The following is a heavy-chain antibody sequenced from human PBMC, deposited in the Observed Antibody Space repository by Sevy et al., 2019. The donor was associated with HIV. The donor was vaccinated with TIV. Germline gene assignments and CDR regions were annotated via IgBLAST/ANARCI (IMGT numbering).Heavy chain of an antibody. D-gene: IGHD6-19*01. J-gene: IGHJ6*03. CDR3: VKRAGSSGWNYCYMDV. V-gene: IGHV3-64D*06. CDR1: GFTFSSYA. Sequence: GGSLRLSCSASGFTFSSYAMHWVRQAPGKGLEYVSAISSNGGSTYYADSVKGGFTISRDNSKNTLYLQMSSLRAEDTAVYYGVKRAGSSGWNYCYMDVWGKGTTVTVSS. CDR2: ISSNGGST.